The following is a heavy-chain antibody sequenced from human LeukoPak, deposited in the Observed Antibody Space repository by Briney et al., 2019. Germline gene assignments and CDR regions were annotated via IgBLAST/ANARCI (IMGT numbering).Heavy chain of an antibody. J-gene: IGHJ4*02. Sequence: SETLSLTCTVSGGSISSYYWSWIRQPPGKGLEWIGYIYYSGSTNYNPSLKSRVTISVDTSKNQFSLKLSSVTAADTAVYYCAALENEAARGWGQGTLVTVSS. V-gene: IGHV4-59*08. CDR3: AALENEAARG. CDR1: GGSISSYY. CDR2: IYYSGST. D-gene: IGHD6-13*01.